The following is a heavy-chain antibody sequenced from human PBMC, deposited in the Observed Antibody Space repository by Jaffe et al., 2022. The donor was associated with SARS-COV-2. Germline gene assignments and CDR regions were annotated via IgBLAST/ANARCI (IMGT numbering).Heavy chain of an antibody. V-gene: IGHV3-11*01. CDR3: ARSTGINGLEVNYYYYYGMDV. CDR2: ISSSGSTI. Sequence: QVQLVESGGGLVKPGGSLRLSCAASGFTFSDYYMSWIRQAPGKGLEWVSYISSSGSTIYYADSVKGRFTISRDNAKNSLYLQMNSLRAEDTAVYYCARSTGINGLEVNYYYYYGMDVWGQGTTVTVSS. J-gene: IGHJ6*02. CDR1: GFTFSDYY. D-gene: IGHD1-1*01.